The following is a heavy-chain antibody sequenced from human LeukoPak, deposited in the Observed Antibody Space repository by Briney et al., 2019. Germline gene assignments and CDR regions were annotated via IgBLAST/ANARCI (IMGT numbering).Heavy chain of an antibody. CDR1: GFTFSASG. V-gene: IGHV3-30*02. D-gene: IGHD1-14*01. CDR2: IRSDGFNK. CDR3: AKDSRNLPFDY. J-gene: IGHJ4*02. Sequence: PGGSLRLSCAASGFTFSASGMHWVRQAPGKGLEWVAFIRSDGFNKYYADSVKGRFTISRDNSKNTLYLQMNSLRAEDTALYYCAKDSRNLPFDYWGQGTLVTVSS.